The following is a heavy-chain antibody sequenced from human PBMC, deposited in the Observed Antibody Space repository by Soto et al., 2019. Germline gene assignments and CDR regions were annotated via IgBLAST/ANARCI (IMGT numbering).Heavy chain of an antibody. D-gene: IGHD6-6*01. J-gene: IGHJ2*01. Sequence: QVQLVESGGGVVQPGRSLRLSCAASGFTFSSYGMHWVRQAPGKGLEWVAVIWYDGSNKYYADSVKGRFTISRDNSKNKLYLQMNSLRAEDTAVYYCARYSTEYSISDIPSWYFDLWGRGTLVTVSS. CDR3: ARYSTEYSISDIPSWYFDL. CDR1: GFTFSSYG. CDR2: IWYDGSNK. V-gene: IGHV3-33*01.